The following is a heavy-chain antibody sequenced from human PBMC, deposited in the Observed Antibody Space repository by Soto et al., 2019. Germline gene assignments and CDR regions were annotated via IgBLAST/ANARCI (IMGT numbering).Heavy chain of an antibody. Sequence: PSETLSLTCAVSGGSFSGYQWNWIRQPPGKGLDWIGEINHSGGTNYNPSLKSRVTISVDTAKNQFSLKLTSVTAADTAVYYCARMGAHPYYDDWRASWVFDYWGQGTLVTVSS. CDR3: ARMGAHPYYDDWRASWVFDY. CDR1: GGSFSGYQ. CDR2: INHSGGT. D-gene: IGHD3-3*01. J-gene: IGHJ4*02. V-gene: IGHV4-34*01.